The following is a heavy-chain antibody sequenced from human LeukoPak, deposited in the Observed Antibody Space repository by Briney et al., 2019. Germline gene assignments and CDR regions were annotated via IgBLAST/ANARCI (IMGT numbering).Heavy chain of an antibody. CDR2: INPNSGGT. CDR3: AREIAAAGPFDY. Sequence: ASVKVSCKTSGYTFTNYYMHWVRQAPGQGLEWMGWINPNSGGTNYAQKFQGRVTMTRDTPISTAYVELSRLRSDDTAVYYCAREIAAAGPFDYWGQGTLVTVSS. D-gene: IGHD6-13*01. J-gene: IGHJ4*02. V-gene: IGHV1-2*02. CDR1: GYTFTNYY.